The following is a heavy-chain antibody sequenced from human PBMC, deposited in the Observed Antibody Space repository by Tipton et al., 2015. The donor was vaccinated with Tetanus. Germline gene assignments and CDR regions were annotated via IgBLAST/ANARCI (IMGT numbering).Heavy chain of an antibody. D-gene: IGHD2-2*01. V-gene: IGHV4-30-4*01. CDR1: GDSIRSEDYY. CDR2: IYYSGST. J-gene: IGHJ6*03. CDR3: ARLTCSSPSCYYYYYYYADV. Sequence: LRLSCSVSGDSIRSEDYYWGWIRQSPGKGLEWLGYIYYSGSTYNNPSLKSRVSISLDASKNQFSLSLNSVTAADSATYYCARLTCSSPSCYYYYYYYADVWGTGTAVAVSS.